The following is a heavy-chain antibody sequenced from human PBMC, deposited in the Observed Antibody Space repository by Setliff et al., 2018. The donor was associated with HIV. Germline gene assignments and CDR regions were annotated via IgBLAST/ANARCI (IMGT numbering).Heavy chain of an antibody. J-gene: IGHJ4*02. D-gene: IGHD6-13*01. CDR3: AKDHATSSWFTALLDY. CDR1: GFTLSSHE. CDR2: ISNSGTTI. Sequence: GGSLRLSCAASGFTLSSHEMSWVRQAPGKGLEWVSYISNSGTTIYYADPVKGRFTISRDNGKNSLYLQMTSLRADDTAVYYCAKDHATSSWFTALLDYWGQGALVTVSS. V-gene: IGHV3-48*03.